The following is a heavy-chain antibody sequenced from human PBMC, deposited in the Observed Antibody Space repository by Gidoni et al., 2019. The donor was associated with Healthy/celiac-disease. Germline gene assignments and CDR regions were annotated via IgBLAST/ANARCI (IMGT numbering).Heavy chain of an antibody. J-gene: IGHJ4*02. V-gene: IGHV3-30*18. D-gene: IGHD6-13*01. CDR3: AKGVSRGSLAAQY. CDR2: ISYDGSNK. Sequence: QVQLVESGGGVVQPGRSLSLSCEASAFTFSSYGMHWVRQAPGKGLEWVAVISYDGSNKYYADSVKGRFTISRDNSKNTLYLQMNSLRAEDTAVYYCAKGVSRGSLAAQYWGQGTLVTVSS. CDR1: AFTFSSYG.